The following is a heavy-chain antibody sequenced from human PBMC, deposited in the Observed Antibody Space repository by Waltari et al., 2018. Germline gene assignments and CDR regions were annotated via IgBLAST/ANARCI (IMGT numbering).Heavy chain of an antibody. Sequence: DVQLVESGGGLVQPGGSLRLSCAASGFTFSSYKMNWVRQAPGKGREWVSHIDNSGGTIYYAECVKCRFTLSRDSVDNSLLLQMNSLGAEETAVYYGARGGGCYGYFDFWGQGTLVTVSS. J-gene: IGHJ4*02. CDR2: IDNSGGTI. V-gene: IGHV3-48*01. CDR3: ARGGGCYGYFDF. CDR1: GFTFSSYK. D-gene: IGHD1-26*01.